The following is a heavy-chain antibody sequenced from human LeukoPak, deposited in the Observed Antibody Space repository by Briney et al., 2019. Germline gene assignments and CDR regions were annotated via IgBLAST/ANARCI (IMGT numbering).Heavy chain of an antibody. Sequence: GGSLRLSCAASGFTFSSYGMHWVRQAPGKGLEWVAFIRYDGSNKHYADSVKGRFTISRDNSKNTLYLQMNSLRAEDTAVYYCAGGATSYGDAFDIWGQGTMVTVSS. D-gene: IGHD1-26*01. J-gene: IGHJ3*02. CDR2: IRYDGSNK. CDR3: AGGATSYGDAFDI. V-gene: IGHV3-30*02. CDR1: GFTFSSYG.